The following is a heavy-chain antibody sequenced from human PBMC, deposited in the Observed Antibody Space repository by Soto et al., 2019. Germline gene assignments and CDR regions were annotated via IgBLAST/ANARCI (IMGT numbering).Heavy chain of an antibody. V-gene: IGHV1-58*01. CDR1: GFTYTSTA. J-gene: IGHJ6*02. D-gene: IGHD3-9*01. CDR3: AAGLSDFDWFESPYYYYWMDV. Sequence: AVKPTCKACGFTYTSTAVQWVRQARGQRHEWIGWIVVGSGNTNYAQKFQERVTITRDMSTSTAYMELSSLRSEDTAVYYCAAGLSDFDWFESPYYYYWMDVRG. CDR2: IVVGSGNT.